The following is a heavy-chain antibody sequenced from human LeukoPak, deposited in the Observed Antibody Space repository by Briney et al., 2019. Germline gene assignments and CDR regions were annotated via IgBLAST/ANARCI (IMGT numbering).Heavy chain of an antibody. Sequence: PGGSLRLSCAASGFTFSSYAMHWVRQAPGKGLEWVAVISYDGSNKYYADSVKGRFTISRDNSKNTLYLQMNSLRAEDTAVYYCGRGSWYYDSSGYYRLDYRGQGTLVTVSS. CDR3: GRGSWYYDSSGYYRLDY. V-gene: IGHV3-30-3*01. CDR2: ISYDGSNK. D-gene: IGHD3-22*01. J-gene: IGHJ4*02. CDR1: GFTFSSYA.